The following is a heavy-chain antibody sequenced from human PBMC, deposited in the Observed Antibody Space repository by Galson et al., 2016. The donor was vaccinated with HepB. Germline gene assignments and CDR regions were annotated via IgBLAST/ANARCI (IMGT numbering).Heavy chain of an antibody. D-gene: IGHD5-18*01. CDR2: IYSSGTT. V-gene: IGHV3-53*01. J-gene: IGHJ6*02. CDR1: GFNVSSHY. Sequence: SLRLSCAVSGFNVSSHYMNWVRQAPGKGLEWVSVIYSSGTTYYAESVKARFTISRDDSTNTLYLQMNTLRAEDTAVYYCARRGYSYGPPLYALDVWGQGTTVTVSS. CDR3: ARRGYSYGPPLYALDV.